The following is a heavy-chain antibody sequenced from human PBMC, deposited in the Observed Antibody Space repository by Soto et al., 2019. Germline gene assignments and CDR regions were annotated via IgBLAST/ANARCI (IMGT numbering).Heavy chain of an antibody. CDR3: AKATATGGGAFEI. CDR1: GFICSSYD. V-gene: IGHV3-23*01. J-gene: IGHJ3*02. D-gene: IGHD2-8*02. Sequence: GGSLRLSCAVSGFICSSYDMSWVRQAPGKGLEWVSTILVGGSTHYEDSVKGRFTISRDTSKNTVYLQMNSLAAGDTAVYYCAKATATGGGAFEIYGQGTMVTVSS. CDR2: ILVGGST.